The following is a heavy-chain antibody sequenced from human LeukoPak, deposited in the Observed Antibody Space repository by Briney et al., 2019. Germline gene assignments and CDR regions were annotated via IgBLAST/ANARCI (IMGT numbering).Heavy chain of an antibody. J-gene: IGHJ4*02. Sequence: SETLSLTCTVSGGSISSYYWSWIRQPPGKGLEWIGYIYYSGSTNYNPSLKSRVTISVDTSKNQFSLKLSSVTAADTAVYYCARGKGFGGFDYWGQGTLVTVSS. V-gene: IGHV4-59*12. CDR1: GGSISSYY. D-gene: IGHD3-10*01. CDR3: ARGKGFGGFDY. CDR2: IYYSGST.